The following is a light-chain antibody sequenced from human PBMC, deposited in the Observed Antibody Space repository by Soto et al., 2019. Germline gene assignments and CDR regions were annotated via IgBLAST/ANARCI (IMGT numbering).Light chain of an antibody. CDR2: DVN. CDR1: SSDIGAYNF. CDR3: TSWTTSTTMI. Sequence: QSVLTQPASVSGSPGQSITISCTGTSSDIGAYNFVSWYQQHPGKAPKLMLYDVNIRPSGVSNRFSGSKFGNTASLTTSGLQAEDEADYYCTSWTTSTTMIFGGGTKVTVL. J-gene: IGLJ2*01. V-gene: IGLV2-14*03.